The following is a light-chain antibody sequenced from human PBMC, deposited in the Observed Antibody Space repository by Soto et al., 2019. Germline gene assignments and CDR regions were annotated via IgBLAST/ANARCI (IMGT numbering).Light chain of an antibody. V-gene: IGKV4-1*01. CDR3: QQYYSTPRT. Sequence: DIVMTQSPDSLAVSLSESATINCKSSQIVLYSSNNKNYLAWYQQKPGQPPKLLIYWASTRESGVPDRFSGSGSGKDFTLTISSLQAEDVAVYYCQQYYSTPRTFGQGTKVDIK. CDR2: WAS. J-gene: IGKJ1*01. CDR1: QIVLYSSNNKNY.